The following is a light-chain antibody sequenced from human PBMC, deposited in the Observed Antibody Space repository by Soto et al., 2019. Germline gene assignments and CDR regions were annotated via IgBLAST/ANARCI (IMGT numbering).Light chain of an antibody. Sequence: ALQLTQSPSSLSASVGDRVTITCRASQGISSALAWYQQKPGKAPKLLIYDASSLGSGVPSRFSGSGSGTDFTLTISSLQPEDFATYYCQQFNSYPTFGGGTKVEIK. CDR3: QQFNSYPT. CDR2: DAS. CDR1: QGISSA. J-gene: IGKJ4*01. V-gene: IGKV1-13*02.